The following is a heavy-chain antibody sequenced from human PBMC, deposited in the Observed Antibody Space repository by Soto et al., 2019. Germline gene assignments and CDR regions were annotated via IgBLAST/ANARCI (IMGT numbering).Heavy chain of an antibody. CDR3: ARDPPEWEMLLDY. Sequence: GGSLRLSCAASGFSFRSYAMGWVRQTPEKGLEWVANMNPDGSEKYYVDSVKGRFTISRDNARNSLYLQMNSLRAEDTAVYYCARDPPEWEMLLDYWGQGALVTVSS. CDR2: MNPDGSEK. J-gene: IGHJ4*02. D-gene: IGHD1-26*01. V-gene: IGHV3-7*04. CDR1: GFSFRSYA.